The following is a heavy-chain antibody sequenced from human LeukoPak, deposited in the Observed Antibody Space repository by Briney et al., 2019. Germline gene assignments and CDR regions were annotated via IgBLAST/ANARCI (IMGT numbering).Heavy chain of an antibody. Sequence: MPSETLSLTRTVSGGSISSYYWSWIRQPPGKGLEWIAYISDIGSINYNPSLKSQVTISLDTSKNQFSLKLSSVTAADTAVYYCAGHHPRNTVDFWGQGTLVTVSS. V-gene: IGHV4-59*08. CDR1: GGSISSYY. J-gene: IGHJ4*02. CDR3: AGHHPRNTVDF. CDR2: ISDIGSI. D-gene: IGHD2-8*02.